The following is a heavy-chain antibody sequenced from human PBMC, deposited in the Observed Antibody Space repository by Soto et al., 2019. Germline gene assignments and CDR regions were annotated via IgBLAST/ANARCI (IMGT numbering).Heavy chain of an antibody. CDR3: AREDSDGETGLVPAAIDGMDV. V-gene: IGHV1-69*08. D-gene: IGHD2-2*01. CDR1: GGTFSRYS. Sequence: QVQLVQSGAEVKKPGSSVKVSCKASGGTFSRYSITWVRQAPGHGLEWLGRIIPMFGIPTYAQKFQGRVTFTADESTSTVYMEVSSLRSDDTAVYYCAREDSDGETGLVPAAIDGMDVWGQGTTVTVSS. J-gene: IGHJ6*02. CDR2: IIPMFGIP.